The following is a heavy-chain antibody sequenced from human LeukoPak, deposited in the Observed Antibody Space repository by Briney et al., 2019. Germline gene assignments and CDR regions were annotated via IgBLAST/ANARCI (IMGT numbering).Heavy chain of an antibody. J-gene: IGHJ4*02. CDR2: IYTSGST. V-gene: IGHV4-61*02. Sequence: SETLSLTCTVSGGSISSGSYYWSWIRQPAGTGLEWIGRIYTSGSTNYNPSLKSRVTISVDTSKNQFSLKLSSVTAADTAVYYCAREPVRSPFDYWGQGTLVTVSS. CDR1: GGSISSGSYY. CDR3: AREPVRSPFDY. D-gene: IGHD4-17*01.